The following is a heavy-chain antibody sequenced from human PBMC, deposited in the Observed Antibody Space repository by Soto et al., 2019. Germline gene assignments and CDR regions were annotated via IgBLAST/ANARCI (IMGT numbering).Heavy chain of an antibody. V-gene: IGHV2-26*01. CDR2: IFSNDEK. J-gene: IGHJ5*02. Sequence: QVTVKESGPVLVKPTETLTLTCTVSGFSLGNAGLGVSWIRQPPGKALEWLAHIFSNDEKSYSTSLKSTLTISKDTSTSQVVLTMTNTDPVDTATYYCASTYSTSWYWFDAWGQGTLVTVSS. D-gene: IGHD6-13*01. CDR3: ASTYSTSWYWFDA. CDR1: GFSLGNAGLG.